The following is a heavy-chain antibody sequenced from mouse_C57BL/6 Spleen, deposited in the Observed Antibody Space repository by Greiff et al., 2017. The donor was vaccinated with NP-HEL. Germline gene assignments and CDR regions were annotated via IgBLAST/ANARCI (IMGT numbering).Heavy chain of an antibody. CDR1: GYAFTSYW. CDR3: ARREIYYYGSSYGY. D-gene: IGHD1-1*01. J-gene: IGHJ2*01. V-gene: IGHV1-55*01. Sequence: QVQLQQPGAELVKPGASVKMSCKASGYAFTSYWITWVKQRPGQGLEWIGDIYPGSGSTNYNEKFKSKATLTVETSSSTAYMQLSSLTSEDSAVYYCARREIYYYGSSYGYWGQGTTLTVSS. CDR2: IYPGSGST.